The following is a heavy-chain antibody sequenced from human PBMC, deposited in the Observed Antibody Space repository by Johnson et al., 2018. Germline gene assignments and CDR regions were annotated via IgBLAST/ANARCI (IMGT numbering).Heavy chain of an antibody. CDR1: GFTFSSYD. V-gene: IGHV3-13*01. J-gene: IGHJ3*02. CDR3: ARDNGGDAFDI. Sequence: VQLVQSGGGLVQPGRSLRLSCAASGFTFSSYDMHWVRQATGKGLEWVSAIGTAGDTYYPGSVKGRFTISRENAKNSLYLQMNSLRAGDTAVYYCARDNGGDAFDIWGQGTMVTVSS. CDR2: IGTAGDT. D-gene: IGHD2-8*01.